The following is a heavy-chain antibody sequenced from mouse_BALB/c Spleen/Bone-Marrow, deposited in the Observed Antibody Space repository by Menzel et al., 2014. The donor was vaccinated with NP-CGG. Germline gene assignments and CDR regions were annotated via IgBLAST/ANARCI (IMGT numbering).Heavy chain of an antibody. J-gene: IGHJ2*01. CDR1: GLTFNNYG. D-gene: IGHD2-1*01. CDR3: SRGNYGNYVDYFDY. CDR2: INRNGGSS. V-gene: IGHV5-6-3*01. Sequence: EVQLVESGGGLVQPGGSLKVSCAASGLTFNNYGMSWVRQTPDKRLELVATINRNGGSSYYPDSVKGRFTISRDNAKNTLYLQMSSLKSEDTAIYYCSRGNYGNYVDYFDYWGQGTTLTVSS.